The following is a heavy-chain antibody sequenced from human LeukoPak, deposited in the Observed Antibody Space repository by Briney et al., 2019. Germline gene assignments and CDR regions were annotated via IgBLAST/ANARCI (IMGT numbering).Heavy chain of an antibody. CDR3: AKTGYGDYFDY. CDR1: GFIFSSYG. D-gene: IGHD4-17*01. Sequence: GGSLRLSCATSGFIFSSYGMHWVRQAPGKGLEWVSAISGSGGSTYYADSVKGRFTISRDNSKNTLYLQMNSLRAEDTAVYYCAKTGYGDYFDYWGQGTLVTVSS. CDR2: ISGSGGST. V-gene: IGHV3-23*01. J-gene: IGHJ4*02.